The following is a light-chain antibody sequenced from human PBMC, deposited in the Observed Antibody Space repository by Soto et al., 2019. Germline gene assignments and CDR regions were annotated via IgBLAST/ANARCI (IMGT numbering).Light chain of an antibody. CDR3: QTWDTGIWV. CDR1: TGHSSYA. CDR2: LNSDGSH. J-gene: IGLJ3*02. Sequence: QPVLTQSPSASASLGASVKLTCTLSTGHSSYAIAWHQQQPEKGPRYLMKLNSDGSHSKGDGIPDRFSGSTSGAERYLTISSLQSEDGADYYCQTWDTGIWVFGGGTKVTVL. V-gene: IGLV4-69*02.